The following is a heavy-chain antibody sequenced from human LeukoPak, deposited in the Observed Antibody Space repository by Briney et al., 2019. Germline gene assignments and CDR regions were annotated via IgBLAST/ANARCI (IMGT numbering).Heavy chain of an antibody. Sequence: QPGGSLRLSCAASGFTFSTSWMHWVRQTPGKGLVWVSRIESDGSGTTYADSVKGRFTISRDNAKNTLYLQMSSLRAEDTAVYYCARRGNSDHYYAMDVWGQGTTVTVSS. J-gene: IGHJ6*02. V-gene: IGHV3-74*03. D-gene: IGHD4-23*01. CDR2: IESDGSGT. CDR3: ARRGNSDHYYAMDV. CDR1: GFTFSTSW.